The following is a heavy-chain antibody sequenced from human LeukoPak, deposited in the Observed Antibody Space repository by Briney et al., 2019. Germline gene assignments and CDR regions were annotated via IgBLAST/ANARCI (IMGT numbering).Heavy chain of an antibody. CDR3: ARDEPTPYDSSGYPRVFDP. Sequence: SETLSLTCTVSGGSISSGGYYWSWIRQPPGKGLEWIGYIYHSGSTYYNPSLKSRVTMSVDTSKNQFSLKLSSVTAADTAVYYCARDEPTPYDSSGYPRVFDPWGQGTLVTVSS. CDR2: IYHSGST. V-gene: IGHV4-30-2*01. J-gene: IGHJ5*02. D-gene: IGHD3-22*01. CDR1: GGSISSGGYY.